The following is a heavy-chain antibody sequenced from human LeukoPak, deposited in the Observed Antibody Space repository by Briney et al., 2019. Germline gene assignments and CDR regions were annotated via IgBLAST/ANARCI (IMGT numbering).Heavy chain of an antibody. Sequence: GGSLRLSCVASGFTLRAYAMHWVRQAPGKGLEYVSALSGNGISTYYADSVKSRFTISRDDSKNALYLQMGRLRAEDMGVYYCARDTGANRGVDYWGQGTLVTVSS. CDR3: ARDTGANRGVDY. J-gene: IGHJ4*02. D-gene: IGHD4/OR15-4a*01. CDR2: LSGNGIST. V-gene: IGHV3-64*02. CDR1: GFTLRAYA.